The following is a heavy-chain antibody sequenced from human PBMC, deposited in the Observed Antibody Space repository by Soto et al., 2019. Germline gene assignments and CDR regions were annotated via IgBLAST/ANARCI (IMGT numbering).Heavy chain of an antibody. J-gene: IGHJ6*03. CDR1: GFTFSSYG. D-gene: IGHD6-6*01. CDR2: IWYDGSNK. Sequence: GGSLRLSCAASGFTFSSYGMHWVRQAPGKGLEWVAVIWYDGSNKYYADSVKGRFTISIDNSKNTLYLQMNSLRAEGTAMYYCARGAEYSSAPDSYYYYMDFWGKGTTVTVSS. CDR3: ARGAEYSSAPDSYYYYMDF. V-gene: IGHV3-33*01.